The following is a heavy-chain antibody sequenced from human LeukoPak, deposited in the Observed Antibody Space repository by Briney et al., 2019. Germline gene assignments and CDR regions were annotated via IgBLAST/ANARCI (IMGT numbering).Heavy chain of an antibody. CDR1: GFTFSSYW. CDR3: ARDVYGDSVDY. CDR2: INSDGSST. J-gene: IGHJ4*02. D-gene: IGHD4-17*01. V-gene: IGHV3-74*01. Sequence: TGGSLRLSCAASGFTFSSYWMHWVRQAPGKGLVWVSRINSDGSSTSYADSVKGRFTISRDNAKNTLYLQMNSLRAEDTAVYYWARDVYGDSVDYWGQGTLATFSS.